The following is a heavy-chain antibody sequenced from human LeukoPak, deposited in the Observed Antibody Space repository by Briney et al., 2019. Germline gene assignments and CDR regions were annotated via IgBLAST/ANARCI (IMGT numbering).Heavy chain of an antibody. CDR2: ISAYTGDT. Sequence: ASVKVSCKASGYNFISYGISWVRLVPGQGLEWMGWISAYTGDTNYAQSFQGRITMTTDTSTGTAYMELRSLKSDDTAVYYCARNAYGTSSENYFDFWGWGTLVTVSS. V-gene: IGHV1-18*01. J-gene: IGHJ4*02. D-gene: IGHD6-6*01. CDR3: ARNAYGTSSENYFDF. CDR1: GYNFISYG.